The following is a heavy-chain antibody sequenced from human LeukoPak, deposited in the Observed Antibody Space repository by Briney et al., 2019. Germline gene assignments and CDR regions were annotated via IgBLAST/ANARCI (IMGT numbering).Heavy chain of an antibody. CDR1: GYAVSSGYY. Sequence: PSEALSLTCTVSGYAVSSGYYWGWIRQPPGKGLEWIGSMYHSGDTYYNPSLKSRVTISVDTSKNQLSLKLSSVTAADTAVYYCARSKAHLSTSWYGTWFDPWGQGTLVTVSS. CDR2: MYHSGDT. D-gene: IGHD2-2*01. V-gene: IGHV4-38-2*02. CDR3: ARSKAHLSTSWYGTWFDP. J-gene: IGHJ5*02.